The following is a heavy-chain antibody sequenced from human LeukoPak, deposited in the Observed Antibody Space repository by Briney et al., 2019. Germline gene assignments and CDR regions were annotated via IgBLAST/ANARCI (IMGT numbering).Heavy chain of an antibody. D-gene: IGHD2-2*01. V-gene: IGHV4-61*01. CDR2: IYYSGST. Sequence: SETLSLTCNVSGASVSSGSYYWSWIRQPPGKGLEWIGYIYYSGSTNYNPSLKSRVTISVDTSKNQFSLKLSSVTAADTAVYYCARGQDYCSSTSCYNWFDPWVQGTLVTVSS. J-gene: IGHJ5*02. CDR3: ARGQDYCSSTSCYNWFDP. CDR1: GASVSSGSYY.